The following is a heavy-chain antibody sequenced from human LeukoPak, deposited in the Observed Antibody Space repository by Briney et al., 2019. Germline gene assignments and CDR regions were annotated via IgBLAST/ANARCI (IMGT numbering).Heavy chain of an antibody. CDR3: AAYSSSWPHFDY. V-gene: IGHV4-59*01. CDR1: GGSISSYY. CDR2: IYYSGST. Sequence: PSETLSLTCTVPGGSISSYYWSWIRQPPGKGLEWIGYIYYSGSTNYNPSLKSRVTISVDTSKNQFSLKLSSVTAADTAVYYCAAYSSSWPHFDYWGQGTLVTVSS. D-gene: IGHD6-13*01. J-gene: IGHJ4*02.